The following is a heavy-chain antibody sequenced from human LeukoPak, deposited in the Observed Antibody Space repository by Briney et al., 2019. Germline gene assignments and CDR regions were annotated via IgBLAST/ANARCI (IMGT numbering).Heavy chain of an antibody. J-gene: IGHJ4*02. D-gene: IGHD6-13*01. CDR2: ISSSGSTI. CDR1: GFTFSDYY. V-gene: IGHV3-11*01. Sequence: GGSLRLSCAASGFTFSDYYMSWIHQAPGKGLEWVSYISSSGSTIYYADSVKGRFTISRDNAKNSLYLQMNSLRAEDTAVYYCARQHRSSWYFDYWGQGTLVTVSS. CDR3: ARQHRSSWYFDY.